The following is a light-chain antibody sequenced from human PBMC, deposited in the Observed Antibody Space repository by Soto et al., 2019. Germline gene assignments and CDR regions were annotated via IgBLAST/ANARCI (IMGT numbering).Light chain of an antibody. CDR2: AAS. CDR1: QSVSSYY. J-gene: IGKJ1*01. V-gene: IGKV3-20*01. Sequence: IMLTQSPGTLSLTTGERATLSCRASQSVSSYYLAWYQQKPGQAPRLLIYAASSRATGIPDRFSGGGSGTDFTLTISRLEPEDFAVYYCQQCGSSPQTFGQRTKVDI. CDR3: QQCGSSPQT.